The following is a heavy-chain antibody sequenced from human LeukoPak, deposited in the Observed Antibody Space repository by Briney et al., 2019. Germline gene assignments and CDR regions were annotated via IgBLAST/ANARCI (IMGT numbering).Heavy chain of an antibody. CDR3: AREYLAVAGNWYFDL. Sequence: SQTLSLTCTVSGGSISSGDYCWSWIRQPPGKGLEWIGYIYYSGSTYYNPSLKSRVTISVDTSKNQFSLKLSSVTAADTAVYYCAREYLAVAGNWYFDLWGRGTLVTVSS. CDR2: IYYSGST. CDR1: GGSISSGDYC. D-gene: IGHD6-19*01. J-gene: IGHJ2*01. V-gene: IGHV4-30-4*01.